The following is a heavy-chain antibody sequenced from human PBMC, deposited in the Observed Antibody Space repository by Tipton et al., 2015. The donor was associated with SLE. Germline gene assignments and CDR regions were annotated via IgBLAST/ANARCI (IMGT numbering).Heavy chain of an antibody. J-gene: IGHJ3*02. Sequence: TLSLTCTVSGGSISSSSYYWGWIRQPPGKGLEWIGSIYHSGSTYYNPSLKSRVTISVDTSKNQFSLKLSSVTAADTAVYYCASGVHIVVVTAIQDAFDIWGQGTMVTVSS. CDR3: ASGVHIVVVTAIQDAFDI. D-gene: IGHD2-21*02. V-gene: IGHV4-39*07. CDR2: IYHSGST. CDR1: GGSISSSSYY.